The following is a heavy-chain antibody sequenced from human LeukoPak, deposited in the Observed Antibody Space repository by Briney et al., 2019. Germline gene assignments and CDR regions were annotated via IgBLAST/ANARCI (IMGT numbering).Heavy chain of an antibody. CDR1: GFTFSNFA. J-gene: IGHJ4*02. CDR2: VSSDGINT. V-gene: IGHV3-23*01. D-gene: IGHD3-3*01. Sequence: GGSLRLSCSASGFTFSNFAMSWVRQAPGKGLEWVSAVSSDGINTYYTDSLKGRFTISRDNSKNTVFLQMHSLTAEDTALYYCAKPFGFLEWLYGGYFDSWGQGTLVTVSS. CDR3: AKPFGFLEWLYGGYFDS.